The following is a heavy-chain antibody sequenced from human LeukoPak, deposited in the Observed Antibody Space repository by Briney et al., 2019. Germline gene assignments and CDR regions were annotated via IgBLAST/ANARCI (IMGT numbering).Heavy chain of an antibody. CDR1: GGSISSGGYS. Sequence: SETLSLTCAVSGGSISSGGYSWSWIRQPPGKGLEWIGYIYHSGSTYYNPSLKSRVTLSVDTSKKQFSLKLNSVTAADTAVYYCAIDYMTGTGNAGGYWGQGTLVTVSS. J-gene: IGHJ4*02. V-gene: IGHV4-30-2*01. CDR2: IYHSGST. D-gene: IGHD3/OR15-3a*01. CDR3: AIDYMTGTGNAGGY.